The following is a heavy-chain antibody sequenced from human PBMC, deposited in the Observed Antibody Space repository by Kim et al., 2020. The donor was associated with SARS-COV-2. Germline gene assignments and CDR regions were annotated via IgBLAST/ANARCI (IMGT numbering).Heavy chain of an antibody. CDR1: GGSFSGYY. D-gene: IGHD2-15*01. CDR2: INHSGST. V-gene: IGHV4-34*01. CDR3: ARGRARTRQVVVVAATYFDY. J-gene: IGHJ4*02. Sequence: SETLSLTCAVYGGSFSGYYWSWIRQPPGKGLEWIGEINHSGSTNYNPSLKSRVTISVDTSKNQFSLKLSSVTAADTAVYYCARGRARTRQVVVVAATYFDYWGQGTLVTVSS.